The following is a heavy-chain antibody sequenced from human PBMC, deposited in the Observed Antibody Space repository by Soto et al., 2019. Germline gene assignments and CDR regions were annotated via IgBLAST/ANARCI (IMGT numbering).Heavy chain of an antibody. J-gene: IGHJ5*02. CDR1: GGSMSGFW. D-gene: IGHD6-19*01. Sequence: SETLSLTCTVSGGSMSGFWGTWIRQPPGKGLEWIAAISDGGTTAYNPALKSRVTTSVDTSKKQFSLKLSSVTAADTAVYYCARHGWLVQGVGSYWFDPWGQGTLVTVSS. V-gene: IGHV4-59*01. CDR2: ISDGGTT. CDR3: ARHGWLVQGVGSYWFDP.